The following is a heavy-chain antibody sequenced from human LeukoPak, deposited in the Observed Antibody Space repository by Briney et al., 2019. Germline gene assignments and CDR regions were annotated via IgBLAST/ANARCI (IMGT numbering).Heavy chain of an antibody. CDR1: GFSFSGHW. Sequence: GGSLRLSCTASGFSFSGHWMHWARHLPGKGRVWVSRISPTGSTTSYADSVKGRFTVSRDNAKNTLYLQVNNLRAEDTAVYYCARGPNSNWSGLDFWGQGTLLTVSS. J-gene: IGHJ4*02. CDR3: ARGPNSNWSGLDF. V-gene: IGHV3-74*01. D-gene: IGHD6-6*01. CDR2: ISPTGSTT.